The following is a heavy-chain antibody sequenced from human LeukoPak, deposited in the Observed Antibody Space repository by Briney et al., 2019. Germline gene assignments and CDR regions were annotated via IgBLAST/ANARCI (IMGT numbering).Heavy chain of an antibody. J-gene: IGHJ4*02. D-gene: IGHD2-15*01. CDR2: ISDSGGST. V-gene: IGHV3-23*01. CDR1: GFTFSSFA. CDR3: AKSHSVVRRGYFDY. Sequence: GGSLRLSCAASGFTFSSFAMSWVRQAPGKGLEWVSTISDSGGSTYYADSVRGRFTISRDKSKDTLYVQIYSLRAEDAAVYYCAKSHSVVRRGYFDYWGQGTLVTVSS.